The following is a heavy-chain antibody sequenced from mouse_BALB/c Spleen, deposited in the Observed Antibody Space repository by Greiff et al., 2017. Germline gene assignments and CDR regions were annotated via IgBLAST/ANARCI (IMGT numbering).Heavy chain of an antibody. J-gene: IGHJ4*01. CDR2: IYPGDGDT. V-gene: IGHV1-87*01. CDR3: AQFITTVVAPYYAMDY. Sequence: VQLVESGAELARPGASVKLSCKASGYTFTSYWMQWVKQRPGQGLEWIGAIYPGDGDTRYTQKFKGKATLTADKSSSTAYMQLSSLASEDSAVYYCAQFITTVVAPYYAMDYWGQGTSVTVSS. CDR1: GYTFTSYW. D-gene: IGHD1-1*01.